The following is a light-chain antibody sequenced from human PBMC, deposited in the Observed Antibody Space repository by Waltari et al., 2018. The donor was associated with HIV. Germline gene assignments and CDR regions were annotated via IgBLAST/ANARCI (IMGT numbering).Light chain of an antibody. Sequence: QSVLTQPPSVSGAPGQRVTISCTGRRPNIGAGYDVPWYQQLPGTAPKLLIYTNSNRPSGVPDRFSGSKSGTSASLAITGLQADDEAHYYCQSYDSSLSDSVVFGGGTTLTVL. J-gene: IGLJ2*01. CDR3: QSYDSSLSDSVV. CDR2: TNS. CDR1: RPNIGAGYD. V-gene: IGLV1-40*01.